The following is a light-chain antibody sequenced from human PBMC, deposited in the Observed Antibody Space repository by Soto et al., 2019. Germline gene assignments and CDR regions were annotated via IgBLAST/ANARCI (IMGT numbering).Light chain of an antibody. CDR2: GAS. J-gene: IGKJ2*01. CDR1: QSVDSNY. V-gene: IGKV3-20*01. CDR3: QLYGYSPLYT. Sequence: EIVLTQSPGTLSLSPGERATLSCRASQSVDSNYLAWYQQRHGQAPRLLIYGASNRATGIPDRIGGSGAGTAFSLTINGLEHEDFAVSYCQLYGYSPLYTFGHGTKLDIK.